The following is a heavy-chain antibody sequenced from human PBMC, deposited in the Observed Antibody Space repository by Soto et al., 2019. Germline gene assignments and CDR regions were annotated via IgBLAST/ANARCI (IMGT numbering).Heavy chain of an antibody. D-gene: IGHD2-2*01. Sequence: GGSLRLSCAASGFTFSSYWMSWVRQAPGKGLEWVANIKQDGSEKYYVDSVKGRFTISRDNAKNSLYLQMNSLRAEDTAVYYCAREPTPPTYCSSTSCYPPWFDPRGQGTLVTVSS. CDR3: AREPTPPTYCSSTSCYPPWFDP. J-gene: IGHJ5*02. CDR1: GFTFSSYW. CDR2: IKQDGSEK. V-gene: IGHV3-7*04.